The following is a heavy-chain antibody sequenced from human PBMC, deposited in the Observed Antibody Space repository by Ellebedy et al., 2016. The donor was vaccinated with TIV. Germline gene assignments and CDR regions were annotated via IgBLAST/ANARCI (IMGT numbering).Heavy chain of an antibody. CDR1: GFTFSSYG. Sequence: GGSLRLXXAASGFTFSSYGMHWVRQAPGKGLEWVAVISYDGSNKYYADSVKGRFTISRDNSKNTLYLQMNSLRAEDTAVYYCAKDRGYCSGGSCNYFDYWGQGTLVTVSS. V-gene: IGHV3-30*18. D-gene: IGHD2-15*01. CDR2: ISYDGSNK. CDR3: AKDRGYCSGGSCNYFDY. J-gene: IGHJ4*02.